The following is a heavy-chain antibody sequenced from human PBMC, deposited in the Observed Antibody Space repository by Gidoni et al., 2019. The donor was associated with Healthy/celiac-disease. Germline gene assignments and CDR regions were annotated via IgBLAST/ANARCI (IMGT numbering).Heavy chain of an antibody. CDR3: AGSSTSCYRSCYYYGMDV. CDR1: GFTVSSNY. D-gene: IGHD2-2*01. CDR2: TYSGGST. V-gene: IGHV3-66*02. Sequence: EVQLVESGGGLVQPGGSLRLSCAASGFTVSSNYMSWVRQAPGQGLECVSVTYSGGSTYYADSVKCRFTISRDNSKNTLYLQMNSLRAEDTAVYYCAGSSTSCYRSCYYYGMDVWGQGTTVTVSS. J-gene: IGHJ6*02.